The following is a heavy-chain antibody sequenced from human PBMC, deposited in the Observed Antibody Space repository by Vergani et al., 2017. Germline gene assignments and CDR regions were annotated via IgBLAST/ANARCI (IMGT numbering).Heavy chain of an antibody. CDR2: ISNDGSKK. CDR3: AKAGAVTSGSLQYNFYMDV. V-gene: IGHV3-30*18. D-gene: IGHD3-10*01. J-gene: IGHJ6*03. CDR1: GFSFSSHA. Sequence: QVQLAESGGGRVQPGRSLRLSCAASGFSFSSHAIHWVRQAPGKGLEWVAVISNDGSKKDYADSVTGRFTISRDNSKNTLDLQMNSLRTQDTAVYYCAKAGAVTSGSLQYNFYMDVWGKGTTVTVS.